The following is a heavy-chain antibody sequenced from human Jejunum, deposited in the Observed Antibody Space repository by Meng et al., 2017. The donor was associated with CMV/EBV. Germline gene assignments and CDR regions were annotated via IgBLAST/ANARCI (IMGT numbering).Heavy chain of an antibody. Sequence: QVACSGAEGETPGASGKVSCRASGYTFNKYGLNWVRQAPGQGLEWMGWISPYIGNTNYAQRFQGRLTLTTDTSTDTAYMELRSLSPDDTAIYYCASGFLPSWFDPWGQGTLVTVSS. D-gene: IGHD3-10*01. CDR2: ISPYIGNT. CDR1: GYTFNKYG. J-gene: IGHJ5*02. CDR3: ASGFLPSWFDP. V-gene: IGHV1-18*01.